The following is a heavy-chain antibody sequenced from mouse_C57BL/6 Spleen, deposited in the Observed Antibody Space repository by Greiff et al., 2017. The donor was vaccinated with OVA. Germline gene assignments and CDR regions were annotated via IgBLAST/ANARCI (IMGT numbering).Heavy chain of an antibody. CDR2: IDPSDSYT. J-gene: IGHJ1*03. CDR3: ARRDYGSSRDWYFDV. V-gene: IGHV1-69*01. D-gene: IGHD1-1*01. CDR1: GYTFTSYW. Sequence: VQLQQPGAELVMPGASVKLSCKASGYTFTSYWMHWVKQRPGQGLEWIGEIDPSDSYTNYNQKFKGKSTLTVDKSSSTAYMQLSSLTSEDSAVYYCARRDYGSSRDWYFDVWGTGTTVTVSS.